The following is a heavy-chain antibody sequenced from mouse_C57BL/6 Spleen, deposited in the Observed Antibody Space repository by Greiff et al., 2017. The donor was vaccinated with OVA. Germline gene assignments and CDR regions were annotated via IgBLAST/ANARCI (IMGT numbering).Heavy chain of an antibody. CDR1: GYTFTDYE. D-gene: IGHD2-2*01. CDR3: TRWLPYGY. Sequence: QVQLQQSGAELVRPGASVTLSCKASGYTFTDYEMHWVKQTPVHGLEWIGAIDPETGGTAYNQKFKGKAILTADKSSCTAYLELRSLTSEDSAVYYCTRWLPYGYWGQGTTLTVSS. J-gene: IGHJ2*01. V-gene: IGHV1-15*01. CDR2: IDPETGGT.